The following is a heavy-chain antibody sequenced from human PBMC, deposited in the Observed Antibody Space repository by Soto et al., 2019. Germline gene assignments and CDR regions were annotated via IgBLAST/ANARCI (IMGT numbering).Heavy chain of an antibody. CDR3: AKFTEPGYSSIWYYFEY. Sequence: PGGSLRLSCAASGFTFSSYWMSWVRQAPGKGLEWVANIKQDGSEKYYVDSVKGRFTISRDNAKNLVSLQMSSLRGEDTALYYCAKFTEPGYSSIWYYFEYWGQGTPVTVSS. D-gene: IGHD6-19*01. V-gene: IGHV3-7*01. J-gene: IGHJ4*02. CDR1: GFTFSSYW. CDR2: IKQDGSEK.